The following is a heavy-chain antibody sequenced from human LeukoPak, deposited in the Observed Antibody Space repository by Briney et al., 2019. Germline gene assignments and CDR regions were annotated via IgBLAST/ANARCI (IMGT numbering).Heavy chain of an antibody. CDR2: ISGSGGST. CDR1: GFTFSSYA. V-gene: IGHV3-23*01. D-gene: IGHD2-2*01. CDR3: AKAKPLGCTTSCYLDY. Sequence: PGGSLRLSCAASGFTFSSYAMSWVRQAPGKGLEWVSAISGSGGSTYYADSVKGRFTISRDNSKNTLYLQMNSLRAEDTAVYYCAKAKPLGCTTSCYLDYWGQGTLVTVSS. J-gene: IGHJ4*02.